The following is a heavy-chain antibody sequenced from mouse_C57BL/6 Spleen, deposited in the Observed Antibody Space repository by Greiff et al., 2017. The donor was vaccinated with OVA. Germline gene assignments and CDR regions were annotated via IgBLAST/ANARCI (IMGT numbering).Heavy chain of an antibody. CDR2: IWRGGST. V-gene: IGHV2-5*01. J-gene: IGHJ1*03. D-gene: IGHD2-3*01. Sequence: VHLVESGPGLVQPSQSLSITCTVSGFSLTSYGVHWVRQSPGKGLEWLGVIWRGGSTDYNAAFMSRLSITKDNSKSQVFFKMNSLQADDTAIYYCAKTGLLREDWYFDVWGTGTTVTVSS. CDR1: GFSLTSYG. CDR3: AKTGLLREDWYFDV.